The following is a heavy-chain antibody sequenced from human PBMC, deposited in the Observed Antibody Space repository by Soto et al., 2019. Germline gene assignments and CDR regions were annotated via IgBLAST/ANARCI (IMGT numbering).Heavy chain of an antibody. CDR3: ARGVDSWSGYLF. V-gene: IGHV4-34*01. CDR1: GGSFDGYY. Sequence: PSETLSLTCALYGGSFDGYYWSWIRRSPGKGLEWIGEIHHSGSTKYNPSLKSRASLSVDTSTKQFSLKMTSMTAADRGVYYCARGVDSWSGYLFWGQGTPVTVSS. D-gene: IGHD3-3*01. J-gene: IGHJ4*02. CDR2: IHHSGST.